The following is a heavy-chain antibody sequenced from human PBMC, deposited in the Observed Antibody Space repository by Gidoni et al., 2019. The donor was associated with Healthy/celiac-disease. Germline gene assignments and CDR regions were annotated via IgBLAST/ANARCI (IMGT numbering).Heavy chain of an antibody. V-gene: IGHV4-34*01. CDR3: ARELDIVVVPAAPSDAFDI. Sequence: QVQLQQWGAGLLKPSETLSLTCAVYGGSFSGYYWSWIRQPPGKGLEWVGEINHSGSTNYNPSLKSRVTISVDTSKNQFSLKLSSVTAADTAVYYCARELDIVVVPAAPSDAFDIWGQGTMVTVSS. CDR1: GGSFSGYY. J-gene: IGHJ3*02. D-gene: IGHD2-2*01. CDR2: INHSGST.